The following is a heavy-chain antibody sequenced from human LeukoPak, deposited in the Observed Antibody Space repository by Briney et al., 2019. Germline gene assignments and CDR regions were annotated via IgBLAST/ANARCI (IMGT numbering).Heavy chain of an antibody. CDR1: GGSIISYY. CDR2: IYYSGST. Sequence: SETLSLTCTVFGGSIISYYWTWIRQPPGKGLEWIGYIYYSGSTNYNPSLKSRVTISVDTSKNQFSLKLSSVTAADTAVYYCARHAATGTTSSLRFDPWGQGTLVTVSS. J-gene: IGHJ5*02. CDR3: ARHAATGTTSSLRFDP. D-gene: IGHD4-17*01. V-gene: IGHV4-59*08.